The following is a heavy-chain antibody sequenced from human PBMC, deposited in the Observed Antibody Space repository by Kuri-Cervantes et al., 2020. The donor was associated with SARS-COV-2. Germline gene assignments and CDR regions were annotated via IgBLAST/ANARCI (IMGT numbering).Heavy chain of an antibody. D-gene: IGHD6-13*01. CDR2: IYHSGST. CDR1: GGSISSSNW. Sequence: GSLRLSCAVSGGSISSSNWWSWVRQPPGKGLEWIGEIYHSGSTNYNPSLKSRVTMSVDKSKNQFSLKLSSVTAADTAVYYCARQYSSSWYGEGQFDYWGQGTLVTVSS. J-gene: IGHJ4*02. V-gene: IGHV4-4*02. CDR3: ARQYSSSWYGEGQFDY.